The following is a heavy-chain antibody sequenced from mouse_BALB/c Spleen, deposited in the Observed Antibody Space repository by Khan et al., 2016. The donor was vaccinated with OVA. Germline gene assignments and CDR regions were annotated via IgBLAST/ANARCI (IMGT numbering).Heavy chain of an antibody. V-gene: IGHV2-9*02. CDR3: ASDTTATPY. D-gene: IGHD1-2*01. CDR1: GFSLTSYG. Sequence: VELVESGPGLVAPSQSLSLTCTVSGFSLTSYGVHWVRQPPGKGLEWLGIIWAGGSTTYHSALMSRLFISKDNSKSKDFLKMNSLQTDDTAKYYCASDTTATPYWGQGTLVTVSA. CDR2: IWAGGST. J-gene: IGHJ3*01.